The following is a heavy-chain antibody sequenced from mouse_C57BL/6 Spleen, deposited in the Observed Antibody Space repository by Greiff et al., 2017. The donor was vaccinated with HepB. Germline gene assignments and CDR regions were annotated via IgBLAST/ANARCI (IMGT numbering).Heavy chain of an antibody. D-gene: IGHD1-1*01. CDR2: IDPSDSYT. CDR3: ARSSLDGSSPYWYFDV. J-gene: IGHJ1*03. V-gene: IGHV1-69*01. Sequence: QVQLQQPGAELVMPGASVKLSCKASGYTFTSHWMHWVKQRPGQGLEWIGEIDPSDSYTNYNQKFKGKSTLTVDKSSSTAYMQLSSLTSEDSAVYYCARSSLDGSSPYWYFDVWGTGTTVTVSS. CDR1: GYTFTSHW.